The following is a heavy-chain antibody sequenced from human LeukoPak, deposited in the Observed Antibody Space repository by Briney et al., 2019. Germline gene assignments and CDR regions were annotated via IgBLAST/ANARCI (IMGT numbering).Heavy chain of an antibody. CDR1: GYSISSGYY. Sequence: SETLSLTCTVSGYSISSGYYWGWIRQPPGKGLEWIGSIYHSGSTYYNPSLKSRVTISVDTSKNQFSLKLSSVTAADTAVYYCARHSWVNGYFDYWGQGTLVTVSS. D-gene: IGHD2-15*01. V-gene: IGHV4-38-2*02. CDR2: IYHSGST. CDR3: ARHSWVNGYFDY. J-gene: IGHJ4*02.